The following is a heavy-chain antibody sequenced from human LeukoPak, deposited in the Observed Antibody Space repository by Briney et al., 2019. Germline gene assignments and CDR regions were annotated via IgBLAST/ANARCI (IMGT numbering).Heavy chain of an antibody. CDR3: AELGITMIGGV. D-gene: IGHD3-10*02. CDR1: GYSISSGYY. V-gene: IGHV3-11*06. Sequence: LSLTCTVSGYSISSGYYWGWIRQPPGKGLEWISYISETSSFMYYADSVKGRFTISRDNAKNSLYLQMNSLRAEDTAVYYCAELGITMIGGVWGKGTTVTISS. CDR2: ISETSSFM. J-gene: IGHJ6*04.